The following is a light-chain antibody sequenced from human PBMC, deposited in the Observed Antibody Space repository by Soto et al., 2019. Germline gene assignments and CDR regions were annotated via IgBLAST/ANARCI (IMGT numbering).Light chain of an antibody. J-gene: IGLJ1*01. CDR1: SSDVGSYNR. CDR2: DVS. Sequence: QSVLTQPPSVSGSPGQSVAISCTGTSSDVGSYNRVSWYQQPPGAAPKLMIYDVSNRPSGVPDRFSGSKSGNTASLTISGLQDEDEADYYCNSYTGSSTYVFGTGTKVTVL. CDR3: NSYTGSSTYV. V-gene: IGLV2-18*02.